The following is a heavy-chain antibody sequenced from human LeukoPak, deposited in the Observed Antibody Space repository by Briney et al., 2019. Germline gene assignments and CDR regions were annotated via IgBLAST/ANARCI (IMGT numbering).Heavy chain of an antibody. Sequence: GRSLRLSCAASGFTFSSYGMHWVRQAPGKGMEWVAVVSNDGSNEYYADSVKGRFAISRDNSKNTVYLQMNSLRGEDTAVYYCARDSASTPLDYWGQGTLVTVSS. V-gene: IGHV3-33*08. D-gene: IGHD1-26*01. CDR3: ARDSASTPLDY. J-gene: IGHJ4*02. CDR2: VSNDGSNE. CDR1: GFTFSSYG.